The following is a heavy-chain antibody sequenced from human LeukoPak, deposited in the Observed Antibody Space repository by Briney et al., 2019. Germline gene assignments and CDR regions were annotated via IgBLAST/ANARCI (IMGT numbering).Heavy chain of an antibody. Sequence: GGSLRLSCAASGFTFSDYYMSWIRQAPGKGLEWVSYISNSGSTIYYADSVKGRFAISRDNAKNSLYLQMNSLRAEDTAVYYCARVQGQTTVTYYYYYYGMDVWGQGTTVTVSS. J-gene: IGHJ6*02. CDR2: ISNSGSTI. D-gene: IGHD4-17*01. CDR3: ARVQGQTTVTYYYYYYGMDV. CDR1: GFTFSDYY. V-gene: IGHV3-11*01.